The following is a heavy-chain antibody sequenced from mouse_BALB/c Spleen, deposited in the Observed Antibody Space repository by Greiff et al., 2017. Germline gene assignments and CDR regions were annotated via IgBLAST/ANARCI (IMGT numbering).Heavy chain of an antibody. J-gene: IGHJ4*01. Sequence: EVQLVESGGGLVQPKGSLKLSCAASGFTFNTYAMNWVRQAPGKGLEWVARIRSKSNNYATYYADSVKDRFTISRDDSQSMLYLQMNNLKTEDTAMYYCVRHGSSYVGYAMDYWGQGTSVTVSS. D-gene: IGHD1-1*01. CDR3: VRHGSSYVGYAMDY. V-gene: IGHV10-1*02. CDR2: IRSKSNNYAT. CDR1: GFTFNTYA.